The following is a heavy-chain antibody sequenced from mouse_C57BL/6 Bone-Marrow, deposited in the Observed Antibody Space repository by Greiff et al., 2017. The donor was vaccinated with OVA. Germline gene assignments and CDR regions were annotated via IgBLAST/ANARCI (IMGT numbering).Heavy chain of an antibody. D-gene: IGHD1-1*01. J-gene: IGHJ3*01. CDR1: GFTFSSYG. CDR2: ISSGGSYT. Sequence: DVKLQESGGDLVKPGGSLKLSCAASGFTFSSYGMSWVRQTPDKRLEWVATISSGGSYTYYPDSVKGRFTISRDNAKNTLYLQMSSLKSEDTAMYYCARHEGTTVVEGAWFAYWGQGTLVTVSA. V-gene: IGHV5-6*02. CDR3: ARHEGTTVVEGAWFAY.